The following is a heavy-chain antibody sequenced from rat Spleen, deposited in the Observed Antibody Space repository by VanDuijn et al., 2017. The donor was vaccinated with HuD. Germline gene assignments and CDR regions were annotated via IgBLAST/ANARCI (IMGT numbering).Heavy chain of an antibody. CDR2: INSGGTI. J-gene: IGHJ3*01. CDR1: GFTFSNYD. CDR3: ASVVYYSSYIYCWFAY. D-gene: IGHD1-2*01. V-gene: IGHV5S23*01. Sequence: EVQLVESGGGLVQPGRSLKLSCAASGFTFSNYDMAWVRQAPTRGLDWVASINSGGTIYYRDSVKGRFTISRDNAKSTLYLQMDSLRSEDTATYYCASVVYYSSYIYCWFAYWGQGTLVTVSS.